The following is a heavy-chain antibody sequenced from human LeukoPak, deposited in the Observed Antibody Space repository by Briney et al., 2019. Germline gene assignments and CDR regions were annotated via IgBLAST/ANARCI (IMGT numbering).Heavy chain of an antibody. CDR1: GGSISSSGYY. D-gene: IGHD5-18*01. CDR2: IYYSGAT. CDR3: ARQGDGGYTYGNFDS. Sequence: SEALSLTCTVSGGSISSSGYYWGWIRQPPGKGLEWIGSIYYSGATYYSPSLKSRVTISLDTSENQFSLKLNSVTAADTAVYYCARQGDGGYTYGNFDSWGQGTLVTVSS. V-gene: IGHV4-39*01. J-gene: IGHJ4*02.